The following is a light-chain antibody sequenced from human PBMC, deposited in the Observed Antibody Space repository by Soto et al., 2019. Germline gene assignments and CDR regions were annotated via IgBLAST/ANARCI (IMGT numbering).Light chain of an antibody. J-gene: IGKJ2*01. CDR3: QQYNNWPPYT. Sequence: EIVMTQSPATLSVSPGDRATLSCRASQSVSSDLAWYQQKPGQAPRLLIYGASTRATGIPTRFSGSGSGTECNLTISSLQSEDFVVYYCQQYNNWPPYTFGRGTNLEIK. CDR1: QSVSSD. V-gene: IGKV3-15*01. CDR2: GAS.